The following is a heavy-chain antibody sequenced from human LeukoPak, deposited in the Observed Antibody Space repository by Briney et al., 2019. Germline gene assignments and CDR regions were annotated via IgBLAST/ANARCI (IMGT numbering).Heavy chain of an antibody. D-gene: IGHD6-13*01. Sequence: GGSLRLSCAASGFTFSIYSMKWVGQAPGEGREGVSYITSSSSTIYYADSVKGRFTISRDNAKNSLYLQMSSLRDEDTAVYYCARSTSWRFDYWGQGTLVTVSS. CDR1: GFTFSIYS. V-gene: IGHV3-48*02. CDR2: ITSSSSTI. CDR3: ARSTSWRFDY. J-gene: IGHJ4*02.